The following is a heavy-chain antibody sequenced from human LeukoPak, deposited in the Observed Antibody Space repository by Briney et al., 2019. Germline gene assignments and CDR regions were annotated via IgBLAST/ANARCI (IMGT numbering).Heavy chain of an antibody. CDR2: INPNSGGT. D-gene: IGHD6-13*01. J-gene: IGHJ5*02. Sequence: EASVKVSCKASGYTFTDYYIHWVRQAPGQGLEWMGWINPNSGGTNYAQKFQGRITMTRDTSISTAYMELSSLRSDDTAMYYCARMWSTATSGWNWFDPRGQGTLVTVSS. CDR3: ARMWSTATSGWNWFDP. CDR1: GYTFTDYY. V-gene: IGHV1-2*02.